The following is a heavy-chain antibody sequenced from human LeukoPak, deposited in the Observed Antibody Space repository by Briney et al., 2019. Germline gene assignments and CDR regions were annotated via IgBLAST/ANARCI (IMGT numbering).Heavy chain of an antibody. CDR1: GFTFSSYA. D-gene: IGHD3-3*01. CDR3: AKDDYYDFWSGYYYYFDY. J-gene: IGHJ4*02. V-gene: IGHV3-23*01. Sequence: GGSLRLSCAASGFTFSSYAMTWVRQAPGKGLEWVSAISGSGGHTYYADSVRGRFTSSRDNSKNTLYLQMNSLRAEDTAVYYCAKDDYYDFWSGYYYYFDYWGQGTLVTVSS. CDR2: ISGSGGHT.